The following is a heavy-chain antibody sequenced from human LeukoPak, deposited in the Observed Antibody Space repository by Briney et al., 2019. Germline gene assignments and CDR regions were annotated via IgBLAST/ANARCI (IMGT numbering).Heavy chain of an antibody. CDR1: GFIFSAYA. CDR3: AKRVTVTTKYFDS. Sequence: GGSLRLSCAASGFIFSAYAMSWVRQAPGQGLEWISVIGTGGETHYADSVRGRFTISRSNFKNTLYLQMNSLRAEDTAVYYCAKRVTVTTKYFDSWGQGTLVTASS. CDR2: IGTGGET. D-gene: IGHD4-17*01. J-gene: IGHJ4*02. V-gene: IGHV3-23*01.